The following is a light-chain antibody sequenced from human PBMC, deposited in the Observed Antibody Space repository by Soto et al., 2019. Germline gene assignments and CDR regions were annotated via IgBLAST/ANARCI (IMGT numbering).Light chain of an antibody. CDR3: QQYGSSPIT. J-gene: IGKJ5*01. CDR2: KAS. CDR1: QSISSW. Sequence: DIQMIQSPSTLSASVGDRVTITCRASQSISSWLAWYQQKPGKAPKLLIYKASSLESGVPSRFSGSGSGTDFTLTISRLEPEDFAVYYCQQYGSSPITFGQGTRLEIK. V-gene: IGKV1-5*03.